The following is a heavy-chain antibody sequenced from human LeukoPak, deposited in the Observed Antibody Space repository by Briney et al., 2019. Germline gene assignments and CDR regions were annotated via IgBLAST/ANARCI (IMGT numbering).Heavy chain of an antibody. D-gene: IGHD2-15*01. J-gene: IGHJ4*02. CDR3: AKDRSIGYCSGGSCYSDDY. Sequence: GASLRLSCAASGFTFSSYAMSRVRQAPGKGLEWVSAISGSGGSTYYADPVKGRFTISRDNSKNTLYLQMNSLRAEDTAVYYCAKDRSIGYCSGGSCYSDDYWGQGTLVTVSS. V-gene: IGHV3-23*01. CDR2: ISGSGGST. CDR1: GFTFSSYA.